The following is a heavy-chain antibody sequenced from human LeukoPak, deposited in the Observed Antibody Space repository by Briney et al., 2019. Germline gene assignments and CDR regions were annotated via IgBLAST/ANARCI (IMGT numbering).Heavy chain of an antibody. CDR3: AREFYSGTYFY. Sequence: ASVKVSCKASGYTFTGYYIHWVRQAPGQGLEWMGWINPNSGGTNYAQKFQGRVTMTRDTSISTAYMELSRPTSDDTAVYYCAREFYSGTYFYWGQGTLVTVSS. D-gene: IGHD1-26*01. CDR1: GYTFTGYY. J-gene: IGHJ4*02. V-gene: IGHV1-2*02. CDR2: INPNSGGT.